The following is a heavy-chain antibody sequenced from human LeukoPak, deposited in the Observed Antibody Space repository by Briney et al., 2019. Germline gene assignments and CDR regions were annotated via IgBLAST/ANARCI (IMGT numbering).Heavy chain of an antibody. V-gene: IGHV1-69*13. J-gene: IGHJ4*02. CDR2: IIPLFGTA. D-gene: IGHD3-10*01. CDR1: GGTFSSYA. Sequence: SVKVSCTASGGTFSSYAISWVRQAPGQGLEWMGGIIPLFGTADYAQKFQGRVTITADESTSTAYMELSSLRSEDTAVYYCARGGSGSYYNGYDYWGQGTLVTVSS. CDR3: ARGGSGSYYNGYDY.